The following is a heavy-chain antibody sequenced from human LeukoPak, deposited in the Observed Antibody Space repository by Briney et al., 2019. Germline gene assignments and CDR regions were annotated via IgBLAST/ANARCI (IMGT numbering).Heavy chain of an antibody. CDR2: ISYSGST. V-gene: IGHV4-59*08. J-gene: IGHJ4*02. CDR3: ARHLDDYVSGSYEY. Sequence: PSETLPLICALSGGSISTYLWSWIRQPPGKGLEWIGYISYSGSTNYNPSLKSRVTISVDTSKSQFSLKLSSVTAADTAVYYCARHLDDYVSGSYEYWAQTPLVTVSS. D-gene: IGHD3-16*01. CDR1: GGSISTYL.